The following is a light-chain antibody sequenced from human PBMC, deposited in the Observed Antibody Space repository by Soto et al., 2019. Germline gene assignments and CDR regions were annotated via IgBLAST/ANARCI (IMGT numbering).Light chain of an antibody. CDR2: STS. Sequence: VMTPSPATLSVSPGERATLSCRASQSVSSYLAWYQQKPGQAPRPLIYSTSSRATGIPDRFSGSGSGTDFTLTISRLEPEDFAVYYCQQYGNSPWTFGQGTKGDIK. J-gene: IGKJ1*01. CDR3: QQYGNSPWT. V-gene: IGKV3-20*01. CDR1: QSVSSY.